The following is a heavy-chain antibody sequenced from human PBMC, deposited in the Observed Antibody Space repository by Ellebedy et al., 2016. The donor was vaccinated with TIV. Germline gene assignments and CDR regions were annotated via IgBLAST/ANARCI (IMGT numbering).Heavy chain of an antibody. CDR3: TTEKYNRWGYFGL. CDR2: FDPDDGET. V-gene: IGHV1-24*01. CDR1: GYSLSELS. J-gene: IGHJ2*01. Sequence: AASVKVSCQVSGYSLSELSMHWVRQAPGKGLEWMGGFDPDDGETVYAQKFQGTVTMTEDTSTDTTYMELSSLRSEDTAVYYCTTEKYNRWGYFGLWGRGTLVTVSS. D-gene: IGHD1-14*01.